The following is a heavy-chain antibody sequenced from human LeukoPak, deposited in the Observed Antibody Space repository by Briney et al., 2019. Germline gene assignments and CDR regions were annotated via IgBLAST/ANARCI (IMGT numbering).Heavy chain of an antibody. CDR1: GFTFSSYS. D-gene: IGHD3-3*01. CDR3: ARETIWSGYYHFDY. CDR2: INSDGSST. Sequence: GGSLRLSCAASGFTFSSYSMNWVRQAPGKGLVWVSRINSDGSSTSYADSVKGRFTISRDNAKNTLYVQMNSLRAEDTAVYYCARETIWSGYYHFDYWGQGTLVTVSS. V-gene: IGHV3-74*01. J-gene: IGHJ4*02.